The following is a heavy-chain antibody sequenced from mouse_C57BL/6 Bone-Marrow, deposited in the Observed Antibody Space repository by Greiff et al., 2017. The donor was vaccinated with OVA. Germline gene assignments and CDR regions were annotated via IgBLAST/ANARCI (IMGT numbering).Heavy chain of an antibody. CDR2: ISNGGGST. V-gene: IGHV5-12*01. J-gene: IGHJ3*01. CDR3: ASLTGTIFAY. D-gene: IGHD4-1*01. CDR1: GFTFSDYY. Sequence: EVKLLESGGGLVQPGGSLKLSCAASGFTFSDYYMYWVRQTPEKRLEWVAYISNGGGSTYYPDTVKGRFTISRDNAKNTLYLQMSRLKSEDTAMYYCASLTGTIFAYWGQGTLVTVSA.